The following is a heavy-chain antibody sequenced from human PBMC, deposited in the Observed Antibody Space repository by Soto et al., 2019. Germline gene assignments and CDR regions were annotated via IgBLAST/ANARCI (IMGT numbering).Heavy chain of an antibody. CDR3: ARDTEKHCTNGVCYGPRRAFDI. CDR2: ISAYNGNT. V-gene: IGHV1-18*01. J-gene: IGHJ3*02. Sequence: ASVKVSCKASGYTFTSYGISWVRQAPGQGLEWMGWISAYNGNTNYAQKLQGRVTMTTDTSTSTAYMELRSLRSDDTAVYYCARDTEKHCTNGVCYGPRRAFDIWGQGTMVTVSS. CDR1: GYTFTSYG. D-gene: IGHD2-8*01.